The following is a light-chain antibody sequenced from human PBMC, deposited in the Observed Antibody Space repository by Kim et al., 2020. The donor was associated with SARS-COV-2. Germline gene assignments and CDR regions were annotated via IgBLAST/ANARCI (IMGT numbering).Light chain of an antibody. CDR3: CSYSGTDTGV. Sequence: QSALTQPRSVSGSPGQSVTISCTGTSNDVGGYNYVSWYQQHPDKVPKLIIYDVSERPSGVPDRFSGSKSGNMASLTISGLQAEDEADYYCCSYSGTDTGVFGTGTKVTVL. CDR1: SNDVGGYNY. V-gene: IGLV2-11*01. J-gene: IGLJ1*01. CDR2: DVS.